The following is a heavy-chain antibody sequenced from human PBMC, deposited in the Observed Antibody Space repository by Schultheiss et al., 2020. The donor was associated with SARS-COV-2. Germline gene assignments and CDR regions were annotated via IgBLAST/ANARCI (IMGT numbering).Heavy chain of an antibody. CDR2: ISGSGGST. CDR3: ARVEMATILADY. Sequence: GGSLRLSCAASGFTFSSYAMSWVRQAPGKGLEWVSAISGSGGSTYYADSVKGRFTISRDNSKNTLYLQMNSLRAEDTAVYYCARVEMATILADYWGQGTLVTGSS. J-gene: IGHJ4*02. D-gene: IGHD5-24*01. V-gene: IGHV3-23*01. CDR1: GFTFSSYA.